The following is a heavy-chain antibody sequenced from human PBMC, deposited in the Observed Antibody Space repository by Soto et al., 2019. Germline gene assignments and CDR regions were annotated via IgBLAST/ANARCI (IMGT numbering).Heavy chain of an antibody. CDR2: IIPIFGTA. CDR3: ARGETAYYDFWSGYAGFDY. CDR1: GGTFSSYA. D-gene: IGHD3-3*01. J-gene: IGHJ4*02. V-gene: IGHV1-69*01. Sequence: QVQLVQSGAEVKKPGSSVKVSCKASGGTFSSYAISWVRQAPGQGLEWMGGIIPIFGTANYAQKLQGRVTITADESTSTAYMELSSLRSEDTAVYYCARGETAYYDFWSGYAGFDYWGQGTLVTVSS.